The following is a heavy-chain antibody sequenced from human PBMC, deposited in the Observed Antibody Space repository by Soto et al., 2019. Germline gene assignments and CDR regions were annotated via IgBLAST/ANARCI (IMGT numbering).Heavy chain of an antibody. CDR1: GFTFSSYG. Sequence: PGGSLRLSCAASGFTFSSYGMHWVRQAPGKGLEWVAVISYDGSNKYYADSVKGRFTISRDNSKNTLYLQMNSLRAEDTAVYYCAKGRPPGDPWGQGTLVTVSS. V-gene: IGHV3-30*18. CDR2: ISYDGSNK. CDR3: AKGRPPGDP. J-gene: IGHJ5*02.